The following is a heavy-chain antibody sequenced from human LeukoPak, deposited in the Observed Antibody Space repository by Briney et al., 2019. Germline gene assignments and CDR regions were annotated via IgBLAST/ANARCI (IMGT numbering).Heavy chain of an antibody. CDR1: GFTFDDYG. J-gene: IGHJ4*02. CDR3: AKDMDPYYYGSWSYYTGSDY. CDR2: ISWNSGSI. V-gene: IGHV3-9*01. D-gene: IGHD3-10*01. Sequence: GRSLRLSCAASGFTFDDYGMHWVRQAPGKGLEWVAGISWNSGSIGYADSVKGRFTISRDNAKNSLYLQMNSLRAEDTALYYCAKDMDPYYYGSWSYYTGSDYWGEGTLVTVSS.